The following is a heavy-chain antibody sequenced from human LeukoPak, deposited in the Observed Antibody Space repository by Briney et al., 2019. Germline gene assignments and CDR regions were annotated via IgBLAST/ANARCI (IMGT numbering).Heavy chain of an antibody. Sequence: SVKVSCKASGGTFSSYAISWVRQAPGQGLEWMGRIIPILGIANYAQKFQGRVTITADKSTSTAYMELSSLRSEDTAVYYCAREPPSHVVVPAAKGYWGQGTLVTVSS. CDR1: GGTFSSYA. J-gene: IGHJ4*02. CDR3: AREPPSHVVVPAAKGY. V-gene: IGHV1-69*04. D-gene: IGHD2-2*01. CDR2: IIPILGIA.